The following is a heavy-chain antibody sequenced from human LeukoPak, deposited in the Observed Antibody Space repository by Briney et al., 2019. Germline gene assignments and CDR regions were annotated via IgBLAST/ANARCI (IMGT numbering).Heavy chain of an antibody. D-gene: IGHD1-26*01. V-gene: IGHV3-23*01. Sequence: GGSLRLSCAASGFIFSNYAMSWVRQAPGKGLEWVSATSGSGGTTYYADSVKGRFTISRDNSKNTLYLQMNSLRTEDTAVYYCAKDFVPRGGSYFPGFDYWGQGTLVIVSS. J-gene: IGHJ4*02. CDR2: TSGSGGTT. CDR3: AKDFVPRGGSYFPGFDY. CDR1: GFIFSNYA.